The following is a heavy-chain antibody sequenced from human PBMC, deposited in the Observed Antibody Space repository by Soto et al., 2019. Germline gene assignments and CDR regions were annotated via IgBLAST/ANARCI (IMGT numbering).Heavy chain of an antibody. CDR2: ISGTGGST. D-gene: IGHD3-10*01. V-gene: IGHV3-23*01. Sequence: EVQLLESGGGLVQPGGSLRLSCAASGFTFSNYVLSWVRQAPGKGLEWVSAISGTGGSTYYAHSVKGRVTISRDNSKHQLYVQKNRLRGEDTALYYCAKEGNMVRGPDYWRQGTLVTVSS. CDR1: GFTFSNYV. J-gene: IGHJ4*02. CDR3: AKEGNMVRGPDY.